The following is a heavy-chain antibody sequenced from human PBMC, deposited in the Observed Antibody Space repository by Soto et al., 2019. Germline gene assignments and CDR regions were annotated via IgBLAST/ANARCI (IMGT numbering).Heavy chain of an antibody. CDR3: AKDKVPDGAWDFDY. Sequence: EVQLLESGGDLVQPGGSLRLSCAASGFTFSRYTMSWVRQFPGKGLERVSGINGGDGTTYYAKSVKGRFTISRDNSQNPLYLEMNNLRAEDTVIYYCAKDKVPDGAWDFDYWGQGTLVTGSS. J-gene: IGHJ4*02. CDR2: INGGDGTT. CDR1: GFTFSRYT. V-gene: IGHV3-23*01. D-gene: IGHD2-2*01.